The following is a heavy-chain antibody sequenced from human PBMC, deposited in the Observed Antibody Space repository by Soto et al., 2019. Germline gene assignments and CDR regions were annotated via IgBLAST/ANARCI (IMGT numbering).Heavy chain of an antibody. D-gene: IGHD3-10*01. Sequence: QLQLQEPGPGLVKPSETLSLTCAVSGASISRGGFHWGWIRQPPGQGLEWIGSLYSGSTYYNPSLKSRVTISADTSKNQFSLTLSSMTAADTAVYYCARRGSGHTFDYWGQRTLVTVSS. V-gene: IGHV4-39*01. CDR3: ARRGSGHTFDY. J-gene: IGHJ4*02. CDR2: LYSGST. CDR1: GASISRGGFH.